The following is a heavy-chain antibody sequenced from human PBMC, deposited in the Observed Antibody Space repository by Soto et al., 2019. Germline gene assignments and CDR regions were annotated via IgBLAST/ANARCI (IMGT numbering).Heavy chain of an antibody. V-gene: IGHV4-59*08. CDR1: GGSISSYY. D-gene: IGHD2-21*02. Sequence: SETLSLTCTVSGGSISSYYWSWIRQPPGKGLEWIGYIYYSGSTNYNPSLKSRVTISIDTSKNQFSLKLSSVTATDTAVYYCARQRTTVVTQAYFDHWGQGALVTVSS. CDR2: IYYSGST. CDR3: ARQRTTVVTQAYFDH. J-gene: IGHJ4*02.